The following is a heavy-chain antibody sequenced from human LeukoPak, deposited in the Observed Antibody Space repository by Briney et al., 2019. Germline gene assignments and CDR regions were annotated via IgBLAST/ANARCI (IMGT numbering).Heavy chain of an antibody. CDR2: ISGSGGST. CDR1: GFTFSTYA. D-gene: IGHD1-26*01. V-gene: IGHV3-23*01. CDR3: AKAPRSGDWYLDL. Sequence: GGSQRLSCAASGFTFSTYAMSWVRQAPGKGLEWVSGISGSGGSTYYADSVRGRFTISRDNSKNTLYLQMNSLRAEDTAVYYCAKAPRSGDWYLDLWGRGTLVTVSS. J-gene: IGHJ2*01.